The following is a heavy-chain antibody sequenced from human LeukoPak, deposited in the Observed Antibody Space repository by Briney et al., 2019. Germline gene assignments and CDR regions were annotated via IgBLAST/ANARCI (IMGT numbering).Heavy chain of an antibody. J-gene: IGHJ4*02. V-gene: IGHV4-39*01. Sequence: SETLSLTCIVSGGSISTSAYYWGWIRQPPGEGLQWIGSIYYSGNTYYNSSLKSRVTISVDTSTSQFSLRLSSVTAADTAVYYCARQPALTHPHFDYWGQGTLVTVSS. CDR3: ARQPALTHPHFDY. CDR1: GGSISTSAYY. CDR2: IYYSGNT.